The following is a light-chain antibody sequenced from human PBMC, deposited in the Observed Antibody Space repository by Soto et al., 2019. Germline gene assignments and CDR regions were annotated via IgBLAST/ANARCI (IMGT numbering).Light chain of an antibody. CDR2: GAS. CDR3: RQYDSTPGYT. Sequence: EIVLTQSPGTLSLSPGERATLSCRASQSVSSSYLAWYQQKPGQAPRLLIYGASSRATGIPDRFSGSGSGRDFALTISSREPDDYAVYYCRQYDSTPGYTFGQGTKLEIK. V-gene: IGKV3-20*01. J-gene: IGKJ2*01. CDR1: QSVSSSY.